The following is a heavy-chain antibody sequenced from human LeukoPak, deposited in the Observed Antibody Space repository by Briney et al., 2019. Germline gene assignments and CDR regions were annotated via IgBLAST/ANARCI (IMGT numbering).Heavy chain of an antibody. D-gene: IGHD6-13*01. J-gene: IGHJ4*02. CDR1: GYTFTGYY. CDR3: ARVVGYSSSWQIFDY. V-gene: IGHV1-2*02. Sequence: ASVKVSCKASGYTFTGYYMHWVRQAPGQGLEWMGWINPNSGGTNYAQKFQGRVTMTRDTSISTAYMELSRLRSDDTAVYYCARVVGYSSSWQIFDYWGQGTLVTVSP. CDR2: INPNSGGT.